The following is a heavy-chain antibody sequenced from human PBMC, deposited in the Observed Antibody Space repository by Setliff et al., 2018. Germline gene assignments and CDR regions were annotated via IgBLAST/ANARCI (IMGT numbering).Heavy chain of an antibody. D-gene: IGHD2-15*01. CDR2: ISSYNDIT. V-gene: IGHV1-18*01. CDR1: GYILNSYG. Sequence: ASVKVSCKASGYILNSYGISWARQAPGQGLEWMGWISSYNDITNYAQRFQGRVTLTTDMSTGAAYMELRSLGSDDTAVYYCAISTLSICSGGTCPNVFDVWGQGTMVTVSS. CDR3: AISTLSICSGGTCPNVFDV. J-gene: IGHJ3*01.